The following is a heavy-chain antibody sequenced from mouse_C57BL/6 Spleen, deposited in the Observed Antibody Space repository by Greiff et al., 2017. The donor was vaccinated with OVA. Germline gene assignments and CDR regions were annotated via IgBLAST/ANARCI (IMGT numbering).Heavy chain of an antibody. CDR2: IWSGGST. CDR3: ASHYGSSPSYAMDY. Sequence: VKLVESGPGLVQPSQSLSITCTVSGFSLTSYGVHWVRQSPGKGLEWLGVIWSGGSTDYNAAFIYRLSISKDNSKNQVFFKMNRLQADDTARYYCASHYGSSPSYAMDYWGQGTSVTVSS. D-gene: IGHD1-1*01. V-gene: IGHV2-2*01. J-gene: IGHJ4*01. CDR1: GFSLTSYG.